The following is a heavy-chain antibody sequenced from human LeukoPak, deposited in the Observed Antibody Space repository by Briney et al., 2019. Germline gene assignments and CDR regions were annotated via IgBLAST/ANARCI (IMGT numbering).Heavy chain of an antibody. CDR2: IYYSGST. CDR1: GGSISSGGYY. V-gene: IGHV4-31*03. CDR3: ARGVGRFGANWFDP. D-gene: IGHD3-10*01. J-gene: IGHJ5*02. Sequence: SETLSLTCTVSGGSISSGGYYWSWIRQRPGTGLEWIGYIYYSGSTYYNPSLKSRVTISVDTSKNQFSLKLSSVTAADTAVYYCARGVGRFGANWFDPWGQGTLVTVSS.